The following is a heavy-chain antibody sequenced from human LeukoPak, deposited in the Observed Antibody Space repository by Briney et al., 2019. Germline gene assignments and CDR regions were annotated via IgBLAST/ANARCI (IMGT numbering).Heavy chain of an antibody. Sequence: PSETLSLTCTVSGGYISGSSYYWAWIRQPPGKGLEWIGRIYYSGNSYYNPSLKSRVTISVDTSKNQVSLKLSSVTAADTAVYYCATSSFFWFDPWGQGTLVTVSS. CDR1: GGYISGSSYY. CDR2: IYYSGNS. J-gene: IGHJ5*02. D-gene: IGHD3-3*02. V-gene: IGHV4-39*01. CDR3: ATSSFFWFDP.